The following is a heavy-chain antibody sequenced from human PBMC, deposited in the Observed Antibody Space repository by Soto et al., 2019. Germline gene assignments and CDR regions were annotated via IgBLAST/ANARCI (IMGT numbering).Heavy chain of an antibody. D-gene: IGHD2-2*02. CDR1: GYTFSGYY. V-gene: IGHV1-2*02. Sequence: ASVKVSCKASGYTFSGYYIHWLRQAPGQGLEWMGWINPNSGGTNYAQKFQGRVTVTRDTPTSTAYMELSRLTSDDMAVYYCARSLTEGYCTITGCYTRPLYGMDVWGQGTTVTVS. CDR2: INPNSGGT. J-gene: IGHJ6*02. CDR3: ARSLTEGYCTITGCYTRPLYGMDV.